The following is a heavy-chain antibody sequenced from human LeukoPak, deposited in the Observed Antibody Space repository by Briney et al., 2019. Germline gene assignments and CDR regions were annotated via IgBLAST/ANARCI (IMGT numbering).Heavy chain of an antibody. CDR3: ARATSFRFYDAFDI. Sequence: GASVKVSCKASGYTFTSYYMHWVRQAPGQGLEWMGGIIPIFGTANYAQKFQGRVTITADESTSTAYMELSSLRSEDTAVYYCARATSFRFYDAFDIWGQGTMVTVSS. J-gene: IGHJ3*02. D-gene: IGHD2/OR15-2a*01. CDR2: IIPIFGTA. V-gene: IGHV1-69*13. CDR1: GYTFTSYY.